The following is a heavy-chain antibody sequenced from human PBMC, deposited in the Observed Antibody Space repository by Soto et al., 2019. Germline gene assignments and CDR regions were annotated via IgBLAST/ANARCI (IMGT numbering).Heavy chain of an antibody. Sequence: QVQLVESGGGVVQPGRSLRLSCAASGFTFSSYAIHWVRQAPGKGLEWVAVISYDGTNKYYADSVKGRFTISRGNSKNTLFLQMNSLGAEDTAVYYCARATNVGPFAFDIWGQGTMVTVSS. J-gene: IGHJ3*02. CDR1: GFTFSSYA. CDR2: ISYDGTNK. CDR3: ARATNVGPFAFDI. V-gene: IGHV3-30-3*01.